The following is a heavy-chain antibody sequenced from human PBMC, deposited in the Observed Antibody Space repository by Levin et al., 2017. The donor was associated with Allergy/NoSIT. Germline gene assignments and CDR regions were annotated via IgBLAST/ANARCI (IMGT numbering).Heavy chain of an antibody. J-gene: IGHJ5*02. CDR3: ARLHDDADGGNWFDP. CDR1: GFSLSSSGMR. CDR2: IDWSDEG. Sequence: SGPTLVKPTQTLTLTCTFSGFSLSSSGMRVSWVRQPPGKALEWLARIDWSDEGFYSTSLKTRLTIYKDTSKNQVVGPMTNMDPVDRANYYCARLHDDADGGNWFDPWGQGTLVTVSS. V-gene: IGHV2-70*04. D-gene: IGHD4-23*01.